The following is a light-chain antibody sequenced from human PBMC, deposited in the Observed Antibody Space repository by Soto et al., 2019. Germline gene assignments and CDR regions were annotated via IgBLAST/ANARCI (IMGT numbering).Light chain of an antibody. CDR1: QSLLHSNGYNY. J-gene: IGKJ5*01. CDR3: QQFDNVPIT. V-gene: IGKV2-28*01. CDR2: LGS. Sequence: EIVMTQSPLSLPVTPGEPASISCRSSQSLLHSNGYNYLDGYLQKPGQSPQLLIYLGSNRASGVPDRFSGSGSGTDFTFTISSLQPEDIATYYCQQFDNVPITFGQGTRLEIK.